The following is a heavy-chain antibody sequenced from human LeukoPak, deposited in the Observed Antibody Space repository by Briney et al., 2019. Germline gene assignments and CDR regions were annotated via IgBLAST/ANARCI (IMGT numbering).Heavy chain of an antibody. V-gene: IGHV1-46*01. CDR2: INPGGGST. CDR1: GYTFTSYY. J-gene: IGHJ4*02. Sequence: ASVKVSCKASGYTFTSYYMHWVRQAPGQGLEWMGIINPGGGSTSYAQKFQGRVTMTRDTSTSTVYMELSSLRSEDTAVYYCARGPKLLIDPLRYDYWGQGTLVTVSS. D-gene: IGHD3-22*01. CDR3: ARGPKLLIDPLRYDY.